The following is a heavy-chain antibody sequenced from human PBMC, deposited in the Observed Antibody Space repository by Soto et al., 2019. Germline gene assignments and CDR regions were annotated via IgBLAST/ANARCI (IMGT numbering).Heavy chain of an antibody. CDR1: GGSISSYY. Sequence: QVQLQESGPGLVKPSETLSLTCTVSGGSISSYYWSWIRQPPGKGLEWIGYIYYSGSTNYNPSLTSRVTTSVDTSKTQFSLQLSSVTAADTAVYYCARRYSSAFDIWGQGTMVTVSS. J-gene: IGHJ3*02. D-gene: IGHD6-13*01. CDR3: ARRYSSAFDI. CDR2: IYYSGST. V-gene: IGHV4-59*08.